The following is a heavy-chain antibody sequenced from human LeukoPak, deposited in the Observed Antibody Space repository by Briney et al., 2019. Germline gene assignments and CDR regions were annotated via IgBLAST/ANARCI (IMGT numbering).Heavy chain of an antibody. J-gene: IGHJ4*02. V-gene: IGHV4-59*08. CDR3: ARAQVGIVGATEFAY. CDR2: IYYSGST. D-gene: IGHD1-26*01. CDR1: GGSISSYY. Sequence: SETLSLTCTVSGGSISSYYWTWIRQPPGKGLEWIGYIYYSGSTKYNPSLKSRVTISVDSFKNHFSLKLSSVTAADTAVYYCARAQVGIVGATEFAYWGQGTLVTVSS.